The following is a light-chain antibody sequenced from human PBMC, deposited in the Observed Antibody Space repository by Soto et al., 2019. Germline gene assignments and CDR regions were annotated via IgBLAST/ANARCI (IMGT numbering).Light chain of an antibody. J-gene: IGKJ4*01. CDR3: QQGSSWST. CDR2: DAS. CDR1: QSVTGN. V-gene: IGKV3-11*01. Sequence: EIVLTQSPATLSLSPGERATLSCRASQSVTGNSAWYQQKPGQAPRLLIYDASNRATGTPARFSGSGCGTDSTLTISSLDPEDFAVYYCQQGSSWSTFGGGTKVEIK.